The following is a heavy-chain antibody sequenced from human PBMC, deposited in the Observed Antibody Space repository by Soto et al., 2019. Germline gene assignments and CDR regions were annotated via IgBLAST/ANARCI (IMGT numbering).Heavy chain of an antibody. CDR1: EFTFSNYW. D-gene: IGHD1-26*01. V-gene: IGHV3-7*03. J-gene: IGHJ4*02. CDR3: ARLRKGGYCDY. Sequence: GGSLRLSCAASEFTFSNYWMSWVRQAPGKGLEWVANIKEDGSEKYYVDSVKGRFTISRDSAKNSLYLQMDSLRAEGTAVYYCARLRKGGYCDYWGQGSLVTVSS. CDR2: IKEDGSEK.